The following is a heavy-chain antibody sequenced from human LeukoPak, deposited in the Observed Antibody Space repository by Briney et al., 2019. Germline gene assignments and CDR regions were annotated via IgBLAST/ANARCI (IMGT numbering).Heavy chain of an antibody. J-gene: IGHJ4*02. CDR2: MHSTSSTI. Sequence: PGGSLRLSCAASGFTFSSYHMNWVRQAPGKGLEWISYMHSTSSTIHYADSVKGRFTISRDNAKNSLYLQMNSLRAEDTAVYYCARVVQDVTGADFWGQGTLVTVSS. V-gene: IGHV3-48*01. D-gene: IGHD3-9*01. CDR3: ARVVQDVTGADF. CDR1: GFTFSSYH.